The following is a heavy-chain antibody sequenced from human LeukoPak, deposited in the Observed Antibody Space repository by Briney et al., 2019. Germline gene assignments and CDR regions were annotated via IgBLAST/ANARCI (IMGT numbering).Heavy chain of an antibody. CDR1: GFTFSSYG. D-gene: IGHD2-15*01. J-gene: IGHJ5*02. CDR2: ISGSGGST. Sequence: PGGSLRLSCAASGFTFSSYGMSWVRQAPGKGLEWVSAISGSGGSTYYADSVKGRFTISRDNAKNSLYLQMNSLRAEDTAVYYCARDRSGYCSGGSCYPSGWFDPWGQGTLVTVSS. V-gene: IGHV3-23*01. CDR3: ARDRSGYCSGGSCYPSGWFDP.